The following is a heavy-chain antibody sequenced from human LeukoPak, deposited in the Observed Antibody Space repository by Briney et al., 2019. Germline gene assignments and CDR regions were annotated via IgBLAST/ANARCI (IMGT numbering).Heavy chain of an antibody. CDR3: ARDGDYYDSSGARGTPFDY. CDR2: IWYDGSNK. J-gene: IGHJ4*02. CDR1: GFTFSSYG. Sequence: GGSLRLSCAASGFTFSSYGMHWVRQAPGKGLEWVAVIWYDGSNKYYADSVKGRFTISRDNSKSTLYLQMNSLRAEDTAVYYCARDGDYYDSSGARGTPFDYWGQGTLVTVSS. D-gene: IGHD3-22*01. V-gene: IGHV3-33*08.